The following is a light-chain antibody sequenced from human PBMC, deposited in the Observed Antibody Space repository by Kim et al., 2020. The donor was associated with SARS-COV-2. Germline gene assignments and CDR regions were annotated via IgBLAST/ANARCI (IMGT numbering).Light chain of an antibody. CDR3: QQYGSSVWA. CDR1: QSVNSRY. Sequence: ELVLTQSPGTLSLSPGERVTLSCRASQSVNSRYLAWYQQKPGQAPRLLVYGASSRATGIADRLSGSGSGTDFTLTISRLEPEDSAVYYCQQYGSSVWAFGQGTKVDIK. J-gene: IGKJ1*01. CDR2: GAS. V-gene: IGKV3-20*01.